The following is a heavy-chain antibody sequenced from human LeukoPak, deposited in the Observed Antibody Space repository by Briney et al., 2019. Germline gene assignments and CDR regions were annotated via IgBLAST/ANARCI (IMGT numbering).Heavy chain of an antibody. V-gene: IGHV6-1*01. D-gene: IGHD3-22*01. CDR2: TYYRSKWYN. CDR3: ARHDAYPYYYDSSGPYYFDY. J-gene: IGHJ4*02. CDR1: GDSVSSNSAA. Sequence: SQTLSLTCAISGDSVSSNSAAWNWIRQSPSRGLEWLGRTYYRSKWYNDYAVSVKSRITINPDTSKNQFSLQLNSVTPEDTAVYYCARHDAYPYYYDSSGPYYFDYWGQGTLVTVSS.